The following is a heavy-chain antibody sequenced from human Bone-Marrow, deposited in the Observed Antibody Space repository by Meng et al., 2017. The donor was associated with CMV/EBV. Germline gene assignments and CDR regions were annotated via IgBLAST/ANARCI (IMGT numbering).Heavy chain of an antibody. CDR1: GGTFSSYA. J-gene: IGHJ3*02. V-gene: IGHV1-69*05. CDR3: ARGEVVSHAFDI. Sequence: SVKVSCKASGGTFSSYAISWVRQAPGQGLEWMGGIIPIFGTANYAQKFQGRVTITTDESTSTAYMELSSLRSEGTAVYYCARGEVVSHAFDIWGQGTMVTVSS. D-gene: IGHD3-22*01. CDR2: IIPIFGTA.